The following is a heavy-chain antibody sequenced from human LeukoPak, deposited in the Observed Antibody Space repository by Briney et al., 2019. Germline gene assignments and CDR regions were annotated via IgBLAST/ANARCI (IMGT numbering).Heavy chain of an antibody. CDR2: ISSSSSTI. CDR3: ARDKTQEMATIHLY. Sequence: PGGSLRLSCAASGFTFSSYSMNWVRHAPGKGLEWVSYISSSSSTIYYADSVKGRFTISRDNAKNSLYLQMNSLRAEDTAVYYCARDKTQEMATIHLYWGQGTLVTVSS. V-gene: IGHV3-48*04. CDR1: GFTFSSYS. D-gene: IGHD5-24*01. J-gene: IGHJ4*02.